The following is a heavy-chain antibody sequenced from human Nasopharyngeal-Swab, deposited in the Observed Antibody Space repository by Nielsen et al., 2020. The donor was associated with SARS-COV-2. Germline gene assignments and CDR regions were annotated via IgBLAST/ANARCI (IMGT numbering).Heavy chain of an antibody. D-gene: IGHD3-22*01. CDR2: IIPIFGTA. CDR1: EGTFSSYA. J-gene: IGHJ3*02. CDR3: ARDLEGGITMIGRGNAFDI. V-gene: IGHV1-69*13. Sequence: SVKVSCKASEGTFSSYAISWVRQAPGQGLEWMGGIIPIFGTANYAQKFQGRVTITADESTSTAYMELSSLRSEDTAVYYCARDLEGGITMIGRGNAFDIWGQGTMVTVSS.